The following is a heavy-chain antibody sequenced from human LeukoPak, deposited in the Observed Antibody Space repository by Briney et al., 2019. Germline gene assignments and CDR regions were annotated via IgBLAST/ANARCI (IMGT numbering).Heavy chain of an antibody. CDR1: GYTFTGFY. CDR3: AIQPWGSGNNWYFDL. Sequence: ASVKVSCKPSGYTFTGFYIHWVRQTPGQGLEWMGWISPNSGGTDYAQRFQGRVTMTRDTSISTAYMELSSLRSDDTAVYYCAIQPWGSGNNWYFDLWGRGTLVTVSS. V-gene: IGHV1-2*02. CDR2: ISPNSGGT. D-gene: IGHD7-27*01. J-gene: IGHJ2*01.